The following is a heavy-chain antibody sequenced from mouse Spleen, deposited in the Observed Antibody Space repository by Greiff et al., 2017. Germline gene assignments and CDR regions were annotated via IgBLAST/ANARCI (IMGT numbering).Heavy chain of an antibody. D-gene: IGHD2-14*01. V-gene: IGHV1-42*01. CDR2: INPSTGGT. J-gene: IGHJ2*01. CDR3: ARYHYRYDRDY. CDR1: GYSFTGYY. Sequence: EVQLQQSGPELVKPGASVKISCKASGYSFTGYYMNWVKQSPEKSLEWIGEINPSTGGTTYNQKFKAKATLTVDKSSSTAYMQLKSLTSEDSAVYYCARYHYRYDRDYWGQGTTLTVSS.